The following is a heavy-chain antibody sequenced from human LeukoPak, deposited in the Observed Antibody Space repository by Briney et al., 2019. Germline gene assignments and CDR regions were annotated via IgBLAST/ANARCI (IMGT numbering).Heavy chain of an antibody. J-gene: IGHJ4*02. CDR1: GFTFSTYA. Sequence: GGSLRLSCAASGFTFSTYAMSWFRQAPGKGLEWVGFIRSKAYGGTTEYAASVKGRFTISRDDSKSIAYLQMNSLKTEDTAVYYCTRERIQLWFLVDYWGQGTLVTVSS. CDR2: IRSKAYGGTT. CDR3: TRERIQLWFLVDY. V-gene: IGHV3-49*03. D-gene: IGHD5-18*01.